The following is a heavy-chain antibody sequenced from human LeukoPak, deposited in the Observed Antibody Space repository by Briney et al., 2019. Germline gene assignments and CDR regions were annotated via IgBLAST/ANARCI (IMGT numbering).Heavy chain of an antibody. D-gene: IGHD2-8*02. Sequence: ASVKVSCKASGYTFTGYYMHWVRQAPGQGLEWMGWINPNSGGTNYAQKFQGRVTMTRDTPISTAYMELSRLRSDDTAVYYCARDGGGVTIYNWFDPWGQGTLVTVSS. V-gene: IGHV1-2*02. CDR2: INPNSGGT. CDR1: GYTFTGYY. CDR3: ARDGGGVTIYNWFDP. J-gene: IGHJ5*02.